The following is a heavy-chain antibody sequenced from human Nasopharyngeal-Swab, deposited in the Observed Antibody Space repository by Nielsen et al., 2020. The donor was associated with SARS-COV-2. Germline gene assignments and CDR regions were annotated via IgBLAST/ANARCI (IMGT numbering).Heavy chain of an antibody. Sequence: LSLTCAASGFTFSSYAMHWVRQAPGKGLEWVAVISYDGSNKYYADSVKGRFTISRDNSKNTLYLQMNSLRAEDTAVYYCARDYGGKKRDAFDIWGQGTMVTVSS. D-gene: IGHD4-23*01. CDR3: ARDYGGKKRDAFDI. CDR1: GFTFSSYA. V-gene: IGHV3-30*04. J-gene: IGHJ3*02. CDR2: ISYDGSNK.